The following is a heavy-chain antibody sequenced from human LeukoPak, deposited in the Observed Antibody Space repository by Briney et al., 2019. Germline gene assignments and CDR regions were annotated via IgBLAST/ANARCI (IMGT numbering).Heavy chain of an antibody. D-gene: IGHD2-15*01. CDR1: GFPFSSYG. J-gene: IGHJ4*02. V-gene: IGHV3-30*02. CDR3: AKGTGYCSGGSCPHYY. CDR2: IRYDGSNK. Sequence: PGGPLSLSCAASGFPFSSYGMQWVRQAPGKGLEWVAFIRYDGSNKYYAYSVKGRFTISRDNSKNTLYLQMNSLRAEDTAVYYCAKGTGYCSGGSCPHYYWGQGTLVTVSS.